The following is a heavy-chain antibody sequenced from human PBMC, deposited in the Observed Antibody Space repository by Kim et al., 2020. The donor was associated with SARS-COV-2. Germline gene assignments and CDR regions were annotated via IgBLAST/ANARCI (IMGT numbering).Heavy chain of an antibody. CDR3: AIYYGSGSYKSDY. J-gene: IGHJ4*02. D-gene: IGHD3-10*01. Sequence: HPSLKSRVTISVDTSTNQCSLKLSSVTAADTAVYYCAIYYGSGSYKSDYWGQGTLVTVSS. V-gene: IGHV4-34*01.